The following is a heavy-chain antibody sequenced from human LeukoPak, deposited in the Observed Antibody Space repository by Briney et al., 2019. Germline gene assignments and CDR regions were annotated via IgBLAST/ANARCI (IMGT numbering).Heavy chain of an antibody. V-gene: IGHV4-59*01. J-gene: IGHJ5*02. Sequence: RTSETLSLTCTVSGGSINDYYWTWIRQAPGKGLEWLGYISNSGTTAYNPSLKSRVTMSVDTSKNESSLKVTSVTAADTARYYCARVVRGAVTSNCFDPWGQGTLVTVSS. CDR1: GGSINDYY. CDR2: ISNSGTT. CDR3: ARVVRGAVTSNCFDP. D-gene: IGHD4-17*01.